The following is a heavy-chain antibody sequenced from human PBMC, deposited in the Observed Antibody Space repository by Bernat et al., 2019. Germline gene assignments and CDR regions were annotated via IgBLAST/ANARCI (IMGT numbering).Heavy chain of an antibody. J-gene: IGHJ4*02. V-gene: IGHV3-66*01. CDR1: GFTVSSNY. CDR2: IYSGDST. Sequence: EVQLVESGGGLVQPGGSLRLSCAASGFTVSSNYMSWVRQAPGKGLEWVSVIYSGDSTYYADSVKGRFTISRDTSKNTLYLQMNSLRAEDTAVYYCARDPLRTPGFFDYWGQGTLVTVSS. CDR3: ARDPLRTPGFFDY.